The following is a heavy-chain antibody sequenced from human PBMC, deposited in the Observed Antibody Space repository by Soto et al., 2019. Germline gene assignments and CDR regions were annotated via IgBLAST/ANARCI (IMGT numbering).Heavy chain of an antibody. Sequence: QVQLVQSGAEVQKPGSSVKVSCKASGGTFGSYAISWVRQAPGQGLEWMGGIIPIPGTANYAQKFQGRVTIAAAESTSTAYMELSSLRSEDTAVYYCARSQGSSTSLEIYYYYYYGMAAWGHGTTVTVSS. CDR3: ARSQGSSTSLEIYYYYYYGMAA. V-gene: IGHV1-69*01. J-gene: IGHJ6*02. CDR2: IIPIPGTA. CDR1: GGTFGSYA. D-gene: IGHD2-2*01.